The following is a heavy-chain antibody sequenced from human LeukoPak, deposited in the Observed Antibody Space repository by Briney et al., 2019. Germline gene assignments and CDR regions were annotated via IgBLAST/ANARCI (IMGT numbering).Heavy chain of an antibody. J-gene: IGHJ4*02. Sequence: GGSLRLSCAASGFTFSSYGMHWVRQAPGKGLEWVSYISSSGSIIYYADSVKGRFTISRDNAKNTLYLQMNSLRVEDTAVYYCARDYRCSSTSCKDRTFDYWGQGTLVTVSS. D-gene: IGHD2-2*01. CDR3: ARDYRCSSTSCKDRTFDY. CDR2: ISSSGSII. V-gene: IGHV3-48*04. CDR1: GFTFSSYG.